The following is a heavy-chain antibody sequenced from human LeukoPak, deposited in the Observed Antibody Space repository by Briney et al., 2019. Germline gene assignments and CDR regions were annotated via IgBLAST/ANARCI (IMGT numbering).Heavy chain of an antibody. CDR3: GSGLYGVGY. CDR1: GFTFSSYG. D-gene: IGHD4-17*01. Sequence: QPGRSLRLSCAASGFTFSSYGMHWVRQAPGKGLEWVAVIWYDGSNKYYADSVKGRFTISRDNSKNTLYLQMNSLRAEDSAVYYCGSGLYGVGYWGQGTLVTVSS. CDR2: IWYDGSNK. J-gene: IGHJ4*02. V-gene: IGHV3-33*01.